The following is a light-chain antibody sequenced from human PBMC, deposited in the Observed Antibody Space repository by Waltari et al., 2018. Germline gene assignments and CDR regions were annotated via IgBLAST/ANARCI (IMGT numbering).Light chain of an antibody. V-gene: IGLV1-44*01. J-gene: IGLJ3*02. CDR3: ASWDDSLNGHWV. CDR2: RSD. Sequence: SVLPQTPSASGTPGQRVPISSSERASNTGGNLVNWYPQPPVKAPNLRIYRSDLRPSGVPDRFSGSKSGTSASLAISGLQSEDEADYFCASWDDSLNGHWVFGGGTKVTVL. CDR1: ASNTGGNL.